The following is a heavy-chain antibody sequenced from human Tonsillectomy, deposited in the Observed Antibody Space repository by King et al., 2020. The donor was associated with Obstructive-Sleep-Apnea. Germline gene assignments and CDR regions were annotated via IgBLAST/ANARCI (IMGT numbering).Heavy chain of an antibody. V-gene: IGHV3-33*01. CDR3: ARDSVTEGGFDY. CDR1: GFTLSTCG. CDR2: IWYDGSD. J-gene: IGHJ4*02. D-gene: IGHD3-16*01. Sequence: VQLVESGGGVVQPGRSLRLSCAASGFTLSTCGMHWVRQAPGKGLDWVAVIWYDGSDNYADSVKGRVTIAKDNSKNTLYLQMNSLRAEDTAVYYCARDSVTEGGFDYGGRGTLVTVSS.